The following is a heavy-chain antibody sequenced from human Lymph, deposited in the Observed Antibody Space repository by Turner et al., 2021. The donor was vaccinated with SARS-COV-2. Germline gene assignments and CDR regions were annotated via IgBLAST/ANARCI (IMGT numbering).Heavy chain of an antibody. D-gene: IGHD2-15*01. CDR2: SRSKAYSGTT. CDR1: GFTFGAYA. CDR3: TRVKYCTGGSCYGYHFDY. Sequence: EVQLVESGGGLVQPGQSLRLSCTASGFTFGAYAMSWVRQATGKGLEWGRFSRSKAYSGTTQIAASVKGRFPISRDDSKSNAYLQMNSLKTEDTAVYYCTRVKYCTGGSCYGYHFDYWGQGTLVTVSS. J-gene: IGHJ4*02. V-gene: IGHV3-49*04.